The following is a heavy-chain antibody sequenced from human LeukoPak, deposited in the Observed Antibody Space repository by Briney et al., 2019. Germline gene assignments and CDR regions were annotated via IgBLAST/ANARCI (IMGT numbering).Heavy chain of an antibody. V-gene: IGHV1-46*01. D-gene: IGHD3-22*01. J-gene: IGHJ4*02. Sequence: ASVKVSCKASGYTFTSYYMHWVRQAPGQGLGWMGIINPSGGSTSYAQKFQGRVTMTRDTSTSTVYMELSSLRSEDTAVYYCAREIAYDSSGYYGEWGLDYWGQGTLVTVSS. CDR3: AREIAYDSSGYYGEWGLDY. CDR2: INPSGGST. CDR1: GYTFTSYY.